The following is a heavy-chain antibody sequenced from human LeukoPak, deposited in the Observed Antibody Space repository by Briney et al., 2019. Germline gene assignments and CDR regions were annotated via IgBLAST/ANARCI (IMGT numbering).Heavy chain of an antibody. Sequence: GALRLSCAASGFTFSSYWMSWVRQAPGKGLEWVANIKQDGSEKYYVESVKGRFTISRDNSKTSLYLQMNSLSAEDTAVYYCARSSSRYCSGGSCYSGALGYFDYWGQGTLVTVSS. V-gene: IGHV3-7*01. J-gene: IGHJ4*02. CDR3: ARSSSRYCSGGSCYSGALGYFDY. D-gene: IGHD2-15*01. CDR2: IKQDGSEK. CDR1: GFTFSSYW.